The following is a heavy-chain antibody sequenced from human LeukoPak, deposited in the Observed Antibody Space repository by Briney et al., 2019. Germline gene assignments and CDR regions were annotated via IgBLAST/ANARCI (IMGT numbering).Heavy chain of an antibody. D-gene: IGHD5-18*01. CDR2: VSESGEIT. Sequence: GGSLRLSCAASGFTFNRHAMSWVRPAPGKGLEWVSVVSESGEITHYADSVKGRFTISRDNSKNTVYLQMNSLRAEDSAVYYCAKDTAQGYTYGTIEQDYWGQGTRVTVSS. CDR1: GFTFNRHA. J-gene: IGHJ4*02. CDR3: AKDTAQGYTYGTIEQDY. V-gene: IGHV3-23*01.